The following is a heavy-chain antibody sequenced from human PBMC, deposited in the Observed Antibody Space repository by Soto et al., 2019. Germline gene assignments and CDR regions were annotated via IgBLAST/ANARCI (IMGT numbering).Heavy chain of an antibody. J-gene: IGHJ4*02. V-gene: IGHV1-69*13. CDR1: GGTFSSYA. Sequence: GASVKVSFKASGGTFSSYAISWVRQAPGQGLEWMGGIIPIFGTANYAQKFQGRVTITADESTSTAYMELSSLRSEDTAVYYCARVPTYYYDSSGYDYWGQGTLVTVSS. CDR2: IIPIFGTA. D-gene: IGHD3-22*01. CDR3: ARVPTYYYDSSGYDY.